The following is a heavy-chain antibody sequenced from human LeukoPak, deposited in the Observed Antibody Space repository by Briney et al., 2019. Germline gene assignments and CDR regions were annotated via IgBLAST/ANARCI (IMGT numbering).Heavy chain of an antibody. CDR1: GYTVTELS. Sequence: ASVKVSCKVSGYTVTELSMHWVRQSPGKGLEWMGGFHPEDGETIYAQKFQGRVTMTEDTSTDTAYMELSSLRSEDTAVYYCATNSMLYAFDIWGQGTMVTVSS. J-gene: IGHJ3*02. D-gene: IGHD2-8*01. V-gene: IGHV1-24*01. CDR2: FHPEDGET. CDR3: ATNSMLYAFDI.